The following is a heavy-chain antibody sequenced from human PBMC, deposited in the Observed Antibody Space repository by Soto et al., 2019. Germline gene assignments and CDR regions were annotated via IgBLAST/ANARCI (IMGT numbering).Heavy chain of an antibody. D-gene: IGHD5-12*01. V-gene: IGHV3-23*01. CDR3: AKDRGSGYTLDY. CDR2: ISANGATT. J-gene: IGHJ4*01. Sequence: PGGSLRLSCAASGFTFSSYAMSWVRQAPGKGLEWVSGISANGATTYYADSVKGRFTISRDNSKNTLFLQMDSLRVEDTALYYCAKDRGSGYTLDYWGHGTLVTVSS. CDR1: GFTFSSYA.